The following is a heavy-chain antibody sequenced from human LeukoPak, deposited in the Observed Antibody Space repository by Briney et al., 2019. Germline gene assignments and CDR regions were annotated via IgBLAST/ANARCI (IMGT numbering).Heavy chain of an antibody. J-gene: IGHJ4*02. D-gene: IGHD6-13*01. Sequence: GGSLRLSCAASGFTFSSYSMNWVRQAPGKGLEWVSSISSSSSYICYADSVRGRFTISRDNAKNSLYLQMNSLRAEDTAVYYCARAAGKNSRCFDYWGQGTLVTVSS. CDR2: ISSSSSYI. CDR3: ARAAGKNSRCFDY. CDR1: GFTFSSYS. V-gene: IGHV3-21*01.